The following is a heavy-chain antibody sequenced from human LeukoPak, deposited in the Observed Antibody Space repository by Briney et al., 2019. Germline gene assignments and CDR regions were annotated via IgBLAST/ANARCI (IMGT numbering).Heavy chain of an antibody. J-gene: IGHJ5*02. CDR2: IYPSGNT. V-gene: IGHV4-31*03. CDR3: ARETVTTPQLGFDP. D-gene: IGHD4-17*01. Sequence: PSQTLSLTCTVSGASISSGGFYWNWIRQHPGKGLEWIGYIYPSGNTYYNPSLKSRVTISVDTSKNQFSLKLSSVTAADTAVYYCARETVTTPQLGFDPWGQGTLVTVSS. CDR1: GASISSGGFY.